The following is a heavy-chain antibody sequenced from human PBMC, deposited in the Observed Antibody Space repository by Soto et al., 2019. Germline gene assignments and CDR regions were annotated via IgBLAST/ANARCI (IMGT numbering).Heavy chain of an antibody. CDR3: ARDFRTYSHSVDV. J-gene: IGHJ6*01. CDR2: INPSSGGT. Sequence: QAQLVQSGTEVKKPGASVKVSCKASGYPFTGPYIYWVRQAPGQGLEWMGWINPSSGGTEFAEKFQGRVTVTRDTSIRTVFLELNSLTSDDTGVYFCARDFRTYSHSVDVW. V-gene: IGHV1-2*02. CDR1: GYPFTGPY. D-gene: IGHD1-26*01.